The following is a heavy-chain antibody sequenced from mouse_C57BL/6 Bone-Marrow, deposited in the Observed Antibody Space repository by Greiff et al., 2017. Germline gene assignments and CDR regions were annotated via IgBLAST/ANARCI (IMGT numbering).Heavy chain of an antibody. CDR1: GFTFSDYY. D-gene: IGHD1-1*01. CDR2: INYDGSST. CDR3: ARDGDYGSSYVFDY. Sequence: EVHLVESEGGLVQPGSSMKLSCTASGFTFSDYYMAWVRQVPEKGIEWVANINYDGSSTYYLDSLKSRFIISRDNAKNILYLQMSSLKSEDTATYYCARDGDYGSSYVFDYWGQGTTLTVSS. J-gene: IGHJ2*01. V-gene: IGHV5-16*01.